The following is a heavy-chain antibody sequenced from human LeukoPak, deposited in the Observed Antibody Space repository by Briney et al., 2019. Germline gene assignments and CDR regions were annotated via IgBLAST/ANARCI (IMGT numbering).Heavy chain of an antibody. CDR3: ARDNRYSSSWYYYYYGMDV. D-gene: IGHD6-13*01. CDR2: IYYSGST. Sequence: SETLSLTCTVSGGSISSYYWSWIRQPPGKGLEWIGYIYYSGSTNYNPSLKSRVTISVDTSKNQFSLKLSSVTAADTAVYYCARDNRYSSSWYYYYYGMDVWGQGTTVTVSS. J-gene: IGHJ6*02. V-gene: IGHV4-59*01. CDR1: GGSISSYY.